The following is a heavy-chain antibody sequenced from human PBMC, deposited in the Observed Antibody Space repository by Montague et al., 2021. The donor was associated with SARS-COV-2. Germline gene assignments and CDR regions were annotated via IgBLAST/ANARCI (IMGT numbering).Heavy chain of an antibody. CDR1: GFSLSTSGMC. J-gene: IGHJ3*02. CDR3: ARTHYYDSSGYHDAFDI. D-gene: IGHD3-22*01. CDR2: IDWDDDK. Sequence: PALVKPTQTLTLTCTFSGFSLSTSGMCVSWIRQPPGKALEWLARIDWDDDKYYSTSLKTRLTISKDTSKNQVVLTMTNMDSVDTATYYCARTHYYDSSGYHDAFDIWGQGTMVTVSS. V-gene: IGHV2-70*11.